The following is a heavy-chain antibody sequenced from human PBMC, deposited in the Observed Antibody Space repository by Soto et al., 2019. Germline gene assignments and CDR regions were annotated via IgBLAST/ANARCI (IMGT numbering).Heavy chain of an antibody. Sequence: AETLSLTCTVSGGSISTYYWSWIRQPPGKGLEWIGYIYYSGSTNYNPSLKSRVTISVDTSRNQFSLKLSSVTAADTAVYYCAREVAGPFDYWGQGTLVTVSS. CDR1: GGSISTYY. CDR2: IYYSGST. V-gene: IGHV4-59*01. J-gene: IGHJ4*02. D-gene: IGHD2-15*01. CDR3: AREVAGPFDY.